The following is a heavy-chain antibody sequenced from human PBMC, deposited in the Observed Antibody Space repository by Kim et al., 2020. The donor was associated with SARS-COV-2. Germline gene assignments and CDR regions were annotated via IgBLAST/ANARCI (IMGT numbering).Heavy chain of an antibody. V-gene: IGHV3-13*01. J-gene: IGHJ4*02. CDR3: ARGAGHDYSNSQGVDY. Sequence: GGSLRLSCAASGFTFSSYDMHWVRQATGKGLEWVSAIGTAGDTYYPGSVKGRFTISRENAKNSLYLQMNSLRAGDTAVYYCARGAGHDYSNSQGVDYWGQGTLVTVSS. CDR1: GFTFSSYD. D-gene: IGHD4-4*01. CDR2: IGTAGDT.